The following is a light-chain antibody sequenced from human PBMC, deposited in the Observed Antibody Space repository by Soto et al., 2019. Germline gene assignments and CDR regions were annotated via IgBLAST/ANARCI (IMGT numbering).Light chain of an antibody. CDR2: SAS. CDR1: ETLYSF. Sequence: EIVLTQSPATLSLSPGDRATLSCRANETLYSFLAWYQQKPGQAPRLLLYSASDRATGIPARFSGSGSGTDFTLTISGLEPEDFAVYYCQHRGAWPPYTFGQGTKLDIK. CDR3: QHRGAWPPYT. J-gene: IGKJ2*01. V-gene: IGKV3-11*01.